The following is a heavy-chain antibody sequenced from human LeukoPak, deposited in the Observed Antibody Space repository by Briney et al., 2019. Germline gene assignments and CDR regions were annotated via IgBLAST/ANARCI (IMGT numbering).Heavy chain of an antibody. CDR2: ISYDGSKK. CDR1: GFMFSSHG. Sequence: PGRSLRLSCAASGFMFSSHGMHWVRQAPGKGLEWVAVISYDGSKKYYADSVKGRFTISRDNSKNTLYLQMNSLRVEDTAVCYCAKGDYYDVLTGRQNWFGPWGQGTLVTVSS. CDR3: AKGDYYDVLTGRQNWFGP. J-gene: IGHJ5*02. D-gene: IGHD3-9*01. V-gene: IGHV3-30*18.